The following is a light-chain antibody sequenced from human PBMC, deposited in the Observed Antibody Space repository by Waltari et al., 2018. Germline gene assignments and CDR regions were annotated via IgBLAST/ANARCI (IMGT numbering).Light chain of an antibody. J-gene: IGLJ2*01. CDR3: QAWDSSTSVV. V-gene: IGLV3-1*01. Sequence: SYELTQPPSVSVSPGQTASITCSGDKLGDKYACWYQQKPGQSPMLVIYKDSKRTSGIPERFSGSNSGNTATLTNSGTQAMDEADYYCQAWDSSTSVVFGGGTKLTVL. CDR2: KDS. CDR1: KLGDKY.